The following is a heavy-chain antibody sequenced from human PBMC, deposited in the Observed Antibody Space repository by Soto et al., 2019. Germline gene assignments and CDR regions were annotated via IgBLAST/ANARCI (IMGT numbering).Heavy chain of an antibody. Sequence: SVKVSCKASGGTFSSYTISWVRQAPGQGLEWMGRIIPILGIANYAQKFQGRVTITADKSTSTAYMELSSLRSEDTAVYYCARETVPAAIGITYYYYYYMDVWGKGTTVTVSS. J-gene: IGHJ6*03. CDR1: GGTFSSYT. CDR2: IIPILGIA. V-gene: IGHV1-69*04. D-gene: IGHD2-2*01. CDR3: ARETVPAAIGITYYYYYYMDV.